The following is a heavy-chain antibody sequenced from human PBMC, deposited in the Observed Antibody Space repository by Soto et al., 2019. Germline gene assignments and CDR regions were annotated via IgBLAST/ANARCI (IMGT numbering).Heavy chain of an antibody. CDR3: ARDRDAAFDI. J-gene: IGHJ3*02. V-gene: IGHV4-59*01. Sequence: SETLSLTCTVSGGSISSYYWSWIRQPPGKGLEWIGYFYYSGSTNYNPSLKSRVTISVDTSKNQFSLKLSSVTAADTAVYYCARDRDAAFDIWGQGTMVTVSS. CDR2: FYYSGST. CDR1: GGSISSYY.